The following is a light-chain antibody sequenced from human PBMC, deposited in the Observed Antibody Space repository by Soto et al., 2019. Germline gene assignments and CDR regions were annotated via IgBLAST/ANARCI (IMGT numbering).Light chain of an antibody. J-gene: IGLJ1*01. CDR2: ASS. CDR3: SSYTSGSSLYV. V-gene: IGLV2-14*01. CDR1: SSDVGSYNY. Sequence: QSVLTQPASVSGSPGQSITISCTGTSSDVGSYNYVSWYQQHPGKAPRLMIYASSNRPSGVSHRFSGSRSGNTASLTISGLQAEDEADYFCSSYTSGSSLYVVGSGTKV.